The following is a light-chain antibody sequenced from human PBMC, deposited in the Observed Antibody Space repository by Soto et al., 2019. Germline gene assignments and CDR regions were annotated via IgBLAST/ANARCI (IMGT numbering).Light chain of an antibody. Sequence: DIQLTQSPSSLSASLGDRVTISCRASQNIDNYLHWYQQKPGQAPKLLIYGASTLQSGVPSRFSGSGSGTDFTLTISSLQPEDSATYYCQQSHSTPLTFGGGTKLEIK. CDR3: QQSHSTPLT. CDR1: QNIDNY. CDR2: GAS. V-gene: IGKV1-39*01. J-gene: IGKJ4*01.